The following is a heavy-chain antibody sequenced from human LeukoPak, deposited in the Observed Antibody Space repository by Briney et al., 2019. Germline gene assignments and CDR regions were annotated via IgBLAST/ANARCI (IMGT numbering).Heavy chain of an antibody. CDR1: GFTFSHYW. Sequence: GGSLRLSCAASGFTFSHYWMSWVRQAPGKGLEWVANIKQDGSEMHYVDSMKGRSTISRDIANNSLYLQMNSQRAEDTAVYYCVRAVVVAASYRFDPWGQGTLVTVSS. V-gene: IGHV3-7*03. D-gene: IGHD2-15*01. CDR2: IKQDGSEM. CDR3: VRAVVVAASYRFDP. J-gene: IGHJ5*02.